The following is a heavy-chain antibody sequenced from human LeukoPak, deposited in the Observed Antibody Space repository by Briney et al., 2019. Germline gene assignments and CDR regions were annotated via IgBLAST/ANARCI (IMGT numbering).Heavy chain of an antibody. D-gene: IGHD2-15*01. Sequence: GSLRLSCAASGXTFSNFWMSWVRQAPGKGLEWVANINQDGSEKNYVDSVKGRFTISRDNAKSSLYLQMNSLRAEDTAVYYCAGGVSGGYWGQGTLVTVSS. V-gene: IGHV3-7*05. CDR3: AGGVSGGY. J-gene: IGHJ4*02. CDR1: GXTFSNFW. CDR2: INQDGSEK.